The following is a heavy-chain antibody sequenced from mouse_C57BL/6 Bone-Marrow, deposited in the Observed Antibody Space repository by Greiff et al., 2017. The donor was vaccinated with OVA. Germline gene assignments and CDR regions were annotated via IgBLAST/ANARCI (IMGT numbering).Heavy chain of an antibody. CDR2: IYPRSGNT. Sequence: VQLQQSGAELARPGASVKLSCKASGYTFTSYGISWVKQRTGQGLEWIGEIYPRSGNTYYNEKFKGKATLTADKSSSTAYMELRSLTSEDSAVYFCARRGPYYSNYVYWGQGTLVTVSA. CDR3: ARRGPYYSNYVY. CDR1: GYTFTSYG. V-gene: IGHV1-81*01. J-gene: IGHJ3*01. D-gene: IGHD2-5*01.